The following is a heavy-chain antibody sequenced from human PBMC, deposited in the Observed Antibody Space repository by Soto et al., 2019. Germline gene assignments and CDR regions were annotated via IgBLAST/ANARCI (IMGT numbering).Heavy chain of an antibody. CDR1: GYTFAYYG. D-gene: IGHD2-2*01. CDR2: ISAYNGNT. CDR3: ARGGQECSSSGCSYNYDGMDV. Sequence: GASVKVSCKASGYTFAYYGIGWVRQAPGQGLEWMGWISAYNGNTHHAQDLQGRVTMTTDTSTSTAYMELRSLRSDDTAVYYCARGGQECSSSGCSYNYDGMDVWGQGTTVTGS. V-gene: IGHV1-18*01. J-gene: IGHJ6*02.